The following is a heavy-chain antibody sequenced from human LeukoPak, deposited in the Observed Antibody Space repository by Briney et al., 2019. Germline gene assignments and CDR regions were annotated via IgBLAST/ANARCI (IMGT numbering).Heavy chain of an antibody. CDR1: GITFSTSG. V-gene: IGHV3-30*02. D-gene: IGHD2-15*01. Sequence: GGSLRLSCAASGITFSTSGMHWVRQAPGRGLEWVAFMRHDGSNEKYADSVKGRFTISRDNSKNTLYLQMNSLIVEDTAVYYCAKDRTVVVTAYGGWFDLWGEGTLVTVSS. CDR2: MRHDGSNE. J-gene: IGHJ5*02. CDR3: AKDRTVVVTAYGGWFDL.